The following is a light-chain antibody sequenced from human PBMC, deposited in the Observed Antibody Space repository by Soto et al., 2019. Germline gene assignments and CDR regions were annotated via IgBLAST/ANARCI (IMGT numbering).Light chain of an antibody. Sequence: QLVLTQPPSVSEAPRQRVTISCSGSSSNIGNNAVNWYQQLPGKAPKLLIYYDDLLPSGVSDRFSGSKSGTSASLVISGLQSEDEADYYCAAWDDSLNGYVFGTGTKLTVL. J-gene: IGLJ1*01. CDR2: YDD. V-gene: IGLV1-36*01. CDR3: AAWDDSLNGYV. CDR1: SSNIGNNA.